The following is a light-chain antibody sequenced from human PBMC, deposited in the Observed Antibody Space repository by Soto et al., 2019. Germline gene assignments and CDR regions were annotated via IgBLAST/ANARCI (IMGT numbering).Light chain of an antibody. V-gene: IGLV3-1*01. J-gene: IGLJ1*01. CDR3: QAWDSSTYV. Sequence: SYELTQPPSVSVFPGQTASITCSGDKLGAQYVWWYQQKPGQSPVLVIYQDSRRTSGIPGRFSGSSSGNTATLTISGTHAMDEADYYCQAWDSSTYVFGTGTKVTVL. CDR1: KLGAQY. CDR2: QDS.